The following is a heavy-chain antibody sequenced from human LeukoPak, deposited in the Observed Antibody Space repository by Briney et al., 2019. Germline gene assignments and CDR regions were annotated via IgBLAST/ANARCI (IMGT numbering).Heavy chain of an antibody. V-gene: IGHV4-30-2*01. CDR1: GGSISSGGYY. D-gene: IGHD3-3*01. Sequence: SETLSLTCTVSGGSISSGGYYWSWIRRPPGKGLEWIGYIYHSGSTYYNPSLKSRVTISVDGSKNQFSLKLSSVTAADTAVYYCARGKSTYYDFWSGSIAEYFQHWGQGTLVTVSS. J-gene: IGHJ1*01. CDR2: IYHSGST. CDR3: ARGKSTYYDFWSGSIAEYFQH.